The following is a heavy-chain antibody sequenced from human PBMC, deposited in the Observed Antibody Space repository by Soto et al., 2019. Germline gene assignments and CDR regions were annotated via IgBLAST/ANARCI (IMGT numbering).Heavy chain of an antibody. V-gene: IGHV3-30-3*01. CDR1: GFTFSSYA. CDR3: ARSLVALRMIVGDGAFDI. CDR2: ISYDGSNK. D-gene: IGHD1-26*01. Sequence: GGSLRLSCAASGFTFSSYAMHWVRQAPGKGLEWVAVISYDGSNKYYADSVKGRFTISRDNSKNTLYLQMNSLRAEDTAVYYCARSLVALRMIVGDGAFDIWGQGTMVTVSS. J-gene: IGHJ3*02.